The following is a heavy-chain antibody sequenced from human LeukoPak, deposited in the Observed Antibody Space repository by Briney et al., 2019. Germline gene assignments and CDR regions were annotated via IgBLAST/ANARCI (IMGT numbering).Heavy chain of an antibody. CDR2: ISSSSSYI. Sequence: GGSLRLSCAASGFTFSSYSVNWVRQAPGKGLEWVSSISSSSSYIYYADSVKGRFTISRDNAKNSLYLQMNSLRAEDTAVYYCARETSSWGNYFDYWGQGTLVTVSS. V-gene: IGHV3-21*01. CDR1: GFTFSSYS. J-gene: IGHJ4*02. D-gene: IGHD6-13*01. CDR3: ARETSSWGNYFDY.